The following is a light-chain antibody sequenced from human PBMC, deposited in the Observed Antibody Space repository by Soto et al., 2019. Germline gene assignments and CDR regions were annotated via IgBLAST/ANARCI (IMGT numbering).Light chain of an antibody. CDR2: DAS. CDR3: QQRYIWRK. CDR1: QSVNDF. V-gene: IGKV3-11*01. J-gene: IGKJ1*01. Sequence: EIVLTQSPATLSLSPGERATLSCRASQSVNDFLSWYQQRPGQAPRLLIYDASKRDTGITARFNGSGFGTDYTLTNSRLEPEDLDTYYCQQRYIWRKFGQGTKVEI.